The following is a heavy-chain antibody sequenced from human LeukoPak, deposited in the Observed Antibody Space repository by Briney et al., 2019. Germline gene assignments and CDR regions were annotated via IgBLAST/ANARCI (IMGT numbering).Heavy chain of an antibody. CDR1: GGSISSSSYY. D-gene: IGHD3-10*01. Sequence: SETLSLTCTVSGGSISSSSYYWGWIRQPPGKGLEWIGSIYYSGSTYYNPSLKSRVTISVDTSKNQFSLKLSSVTAADTAVYYCARVGKITMVRGVLQFFDPWGQGTLVTVSS. J-gene: IGHJ5*02. V-gene: IGHV4-39*07. CDR2: IYYSGST. CDR3: ARVGKITMVRGVLQFFDP.